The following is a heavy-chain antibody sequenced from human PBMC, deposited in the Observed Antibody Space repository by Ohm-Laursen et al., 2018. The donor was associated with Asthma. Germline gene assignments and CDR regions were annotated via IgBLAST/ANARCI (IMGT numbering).Heavy chain of an antibody. Sequence: TLSLTCSVSGGSISSAGHYWSWIRQHPGKGLEWIGYIYYSGSTNYNPSLKSRVTISVDTSKNQFSLKLSSVTAADTAVYYCARNYGDYWYFDLWGRGTLVTVSS. D-gene: IGHD4-17*01. CDR3: ARNYGDYWYFDL. CDR1: GGSISSAGHY. J-gene: IGHJ2*01. CDR2: IYYSGST. V-gene: IGHV4-61*08.